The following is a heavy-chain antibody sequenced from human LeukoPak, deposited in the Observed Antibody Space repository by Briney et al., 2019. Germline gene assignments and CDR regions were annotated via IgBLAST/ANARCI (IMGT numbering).Heavy chain of an antibody. D-gene: IGHD3-10*01. CDR1: GGSISSGGYY. J-gene: IGHJ4*02. Sequence: SQTLSLTCTVSGGSISSGGYYWSWIRQHPGKGLEWIGYIYYSGSTYYNPSLKSRVAIHDDTSKNQVSLNLTSVTAADTAIYYCARRLSGPGNYYMNGYYFDFWGRGILVTVSS. V-gene: IGHV4-31*03. CDR3: ARRLSGPGNYYMNGYYFDF. CDR2: IYYSGST.